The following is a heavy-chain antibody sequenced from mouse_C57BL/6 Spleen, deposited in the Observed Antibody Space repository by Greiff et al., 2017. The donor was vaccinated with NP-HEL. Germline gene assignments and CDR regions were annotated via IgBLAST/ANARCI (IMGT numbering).Heavy chain of an antibody. J-gene: IGHJ3*01. V-gene: IGHV5-17*01. CDR1: GFTFSDYG. Sequence: DVKLVESGGGLVKPGGSLKLSCAASGFTFSDYGMHWVRQAPEKGLEWVAYISSGSSTIYYADTVKGRFTISRDNAKNTLFLQMTSLRSEDTAMYYCARATTGTVAWFAYWGQGTLVTVSA. CDR3: ARATTGTVAWFAY. D-gene: IGHD4-1*02. CDR2: ISSGSSTI.